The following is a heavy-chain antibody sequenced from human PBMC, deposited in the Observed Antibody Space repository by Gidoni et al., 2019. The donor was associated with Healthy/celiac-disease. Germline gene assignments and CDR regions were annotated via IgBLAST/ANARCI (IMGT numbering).Heavy chain of an antibody. V-gene: IGHV3-48*02. J-gene: IGHJ6*02. CDR3: ARDSSIVVVVAATPGYYYGMDV. Sequence: EVQLVESGGGLVQPGGSLRLSCAASGFTFSSYSMNWVRQAPGKGLEWVSYISSSSSTIYYADSVKGRFTISRDNAKNSLYLQMNSLRDEDTAVYYCARDSSIVVVVAATPGYYYGMDVWGQGTTVTVSS. CDR1: GFTFSSYS. D-gene: IGHD2-15*01. CDR2: ISSSSSTI.